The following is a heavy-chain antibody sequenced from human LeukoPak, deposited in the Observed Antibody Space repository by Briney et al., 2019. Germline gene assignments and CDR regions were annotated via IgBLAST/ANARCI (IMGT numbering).Heavy chain of an antibody. CDR3: ASRGMHKWWLPFGY. V-gene: IGHV3-21*01. D-gene: IGHD2-15*01. Sequence: PGGSLRLSCAASGFTFSSYYINWVRQAPGKGLEWVSSISSSSSSIYYADSVKGRFTISRDNAKNSLHLQMNSLRAEDTAVYYCASRGMHKWWLPFGYWGQGTRVTVSS. CDR2: ISSSSSSI. CDR1: GFTFSSYY. J-gene: IGHJ4*02.